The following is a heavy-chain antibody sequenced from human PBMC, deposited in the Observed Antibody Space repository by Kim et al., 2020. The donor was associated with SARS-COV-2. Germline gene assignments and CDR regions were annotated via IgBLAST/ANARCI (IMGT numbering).Heavy chain of an antibody. V-gene: IGHV1-69*13. CDR2: IISIFGTA. Sequence: SVKVSCKACGGTFSSYAISWVRQAPGQGLEWMGGIISIFGTANYAQKLQGRVTITADESTSTAYMELSSWRSEDTGGYFCSGGGGITIFGVAKGVDFWG. CDR1: GGTFSSYA. CDR3: SGGGGITIFGVAKGVDF. J-gene: IGHJ4*01. D-gene: IGHD3-3*01.